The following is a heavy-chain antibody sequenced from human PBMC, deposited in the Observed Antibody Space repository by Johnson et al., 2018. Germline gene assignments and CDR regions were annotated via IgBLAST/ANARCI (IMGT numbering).Heavy chain of an antibody. V-gene: IGHV1-58*01. J-gene: IGHJ4*02. CDR3: AAEDIVTGR. D-gene: IGHD3-9*01. CDR2: IVVGSGNA. CDR1: GVTFRNSA. Sequence: QLVESGPEVKKPGTSXKVSCKASGVTFRNSAVPWVRQARGQRLEGIGGIVVGSGNANYAQKFQERVTFNRDMSSSTAYMELGKLRSEATAIYYCAAEDIVTGRWGQGTLVIVSS.